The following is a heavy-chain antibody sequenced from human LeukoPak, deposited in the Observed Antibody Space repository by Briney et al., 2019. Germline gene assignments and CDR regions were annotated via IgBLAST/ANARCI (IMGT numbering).Heavy chain of an antibody. CDR1: GVTFSNYW. Sequence: PGGSLRLSCAASGVTFSNYWMIWVRQAPGQGLEWVGNIKQDGSEKRYADSVRGRFSISRDNAQTSLYLQMNSLRAEDTAVYYCARASDPWLQLTWGQGTLVTVSS. CDR3: ARASDPWLQLT. CDR2: IKQDGSEK. V-gene: IGHV3-7*05. D-gene: IGHD5-24*01. J-gene: IGHJ5*02.